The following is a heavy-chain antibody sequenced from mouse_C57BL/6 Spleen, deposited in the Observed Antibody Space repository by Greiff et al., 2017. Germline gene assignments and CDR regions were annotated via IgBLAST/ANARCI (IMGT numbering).Heavy chain of an antibody. Sequence: QVQLQQPGAELVKPGASVKMSCKASGYTFTSYWITWVKQRPGQGLEWIGDLYPGSGSTNYNEKFKSKATLTVDTSSSTAYMQLSSLTSEDSAVYYCARSIDDYDGGFAYWGQGTLVTVSA. CDR1: GYTFTSYW. V-gene: IGHV1-55*01. CDR3: ARSIDDYDGGFAY. D-gene: IGHD2-4*01. J-gene: IGHJ3*01. CDR2: LYPGSGST.